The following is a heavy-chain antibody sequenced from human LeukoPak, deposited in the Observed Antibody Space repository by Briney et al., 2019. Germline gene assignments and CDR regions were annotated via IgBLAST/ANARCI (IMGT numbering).Heavy chain of an antibody. CDR3: ARGRRVGELSLSTYYYYYGMDV. CDR2: INNSGST. D-gene: IGHD3-16*02. CDR1: GGSFSGYY. V-gene: IGHV4-34*01. J-gene: IGHJ6*02. Sequence: TPQTLSLTCAVYGGSFSGYYWSWIRQPPGKGLESIGEINNSGSTNYNPSLKTPVTITVDLSKNQFSLKLSSVTGADPAVYYCARGRRVGELSLSTYYYYYGMDVWGQGTTVTVSS.